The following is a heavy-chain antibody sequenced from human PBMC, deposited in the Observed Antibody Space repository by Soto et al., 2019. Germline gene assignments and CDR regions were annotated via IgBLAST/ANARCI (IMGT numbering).Heavy chain of an antibody. D-gene: IGHD2-8*01. V-gene: IGHV3-23*01. J-gene: IGHJ4*02. CDR1: GLTFSSYA. CDR3: ASRFANGFDY. Sequence: PGGSLGLSCAASGLTFSSYAMSWVRQAPGKGVQWVSGISGGGGSTGYADSVKGRFTISRDNSKNTLFLEMNSLRAEDTAVYYCASRFANGFDYWGQGTLVTVSS. CDR2: ISGGGGST.